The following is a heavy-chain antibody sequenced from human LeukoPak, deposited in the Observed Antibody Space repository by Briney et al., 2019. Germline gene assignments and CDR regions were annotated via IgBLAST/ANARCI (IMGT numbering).Heavy chain of an antibody. J-gene: IGHJ6*02. Sequence: AGGSLRLSCAASGFTFSDYYMSWIRQAPGKGLEWVGRIKSKTDGGTTDYAAPVKGRFTISRDDSKNTLYLQMNSLKTEDTAVYYCTTRRRDLYGMDVWGQGTTVTVSS. CDR3: TTRRRDLYGMDV. V-gene: IGHV3-15*01. CDR1: GFTFSDYY. D-gene: IGHD2-21*02. CDR2: IKSKTDGGTT.